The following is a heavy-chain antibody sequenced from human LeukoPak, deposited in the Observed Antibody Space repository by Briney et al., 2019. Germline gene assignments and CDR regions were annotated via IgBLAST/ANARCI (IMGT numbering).Heavy chain of an antibody. CDR2: INPNSGGT. Sequence: ASVKVSCKASGYTFTGYYMHWVRQAPGQGLEWMGWINPNSGGTNYAQKFQGWVTMTEDTSTDTAYMELSSLRSEDTAVYYCATVTYYDSSGYPHQGFDHWGQGTLVTVSS. CDR1: GYTFTGYY. CDR3: ATVTYYDSSGYPHQGFDH. V-gene: IGHV1-2*04. J-gene: IGHJ4*02. D-gene: IGHD3-22*01.